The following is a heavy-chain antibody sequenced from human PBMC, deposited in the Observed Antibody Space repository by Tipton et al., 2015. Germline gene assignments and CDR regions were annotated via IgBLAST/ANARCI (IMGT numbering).Heavy chain of an antibody. Sequence: TLSLTCAVSAYSISSDYYWGWIRQPPGKGLEWIGYIFYDGSTNYNPSLNSRVTISIDTSRNQFSLKLSSVTASDTAVYYCARARGRHGGLFDSWGQGILVTVSS. D-gene: IGHD4-23*01. CDR2: IFYDGST. V-gene: IGHV4-38-2*01. CDR1: AYSISSDYY. J-gene: IGHJ4*02. CDR3: ARARGRHGGLFDS.